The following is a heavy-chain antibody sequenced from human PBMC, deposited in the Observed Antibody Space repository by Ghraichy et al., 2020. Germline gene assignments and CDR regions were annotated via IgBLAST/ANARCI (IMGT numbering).Heavy chain of an antibody. Sequence: GGSLRLSCAASGFTFSSYGMHWVRQAPGKGLEWVAVISYDGSNKYYADSVKGRFTVSRDNSKNTLYLQMNSLRAEDTAVYYCAKGGGSAGLESTLYYFDYWGQGTLVTVSS. CDR1: GFTFSSYG. CDR3: AKGGGSAGLESTLYYFDY. J-gene: IGHJ4*02. CDR2: ISYDGSNK. V-gene: IGHV3-30*18. D-gene: IGHD6-19*01.